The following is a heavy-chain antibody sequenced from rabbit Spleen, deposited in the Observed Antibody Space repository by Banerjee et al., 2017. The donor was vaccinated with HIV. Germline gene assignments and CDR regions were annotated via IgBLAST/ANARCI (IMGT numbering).Heavy chain of an antibody. CDR3: ARDLVTAIGWNFAL. CDR1: GFSFNSGFW. Sequence: QKQLEESGGDLVKPEGSLTLTCTASGFSFNSGFWICWVRQAPGKGLEWIACIYATGSVDTDYANWATGRFTISKTSSTTVTLQMTSLTAADTATYFCARDLVTAIGWNFALWGPGTLVTVS. CDR2: IYATGSVDT. V-gene: IGHV1S45*01. J-gene: IGHJ6*01. D-gene: IGHD7-1*01.